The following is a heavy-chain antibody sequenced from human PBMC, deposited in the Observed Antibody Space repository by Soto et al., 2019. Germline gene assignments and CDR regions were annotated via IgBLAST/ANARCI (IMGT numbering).Heavy chain of an antibody. D-gene: IGHD3-9*01. V-gene: IGHV3-23*01. CDR1: GGTFSGYV. CDR2: ISGNGGAT. Sequence: GGSLRLSCSASGGTFSGYVINWIRQAPGKGLEWVSFISGNGGATYYADSVKGRFTVSRDNSKNTVYLEMNSLRAEDTAVYYCAKGEYFDYVLSFDSWGEGT. J-gene: IGHJ4*02. CDR3: AKGEYFDYVLSFDS.